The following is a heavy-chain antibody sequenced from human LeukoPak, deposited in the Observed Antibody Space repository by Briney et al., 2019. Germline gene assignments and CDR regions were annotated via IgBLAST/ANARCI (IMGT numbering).Heavy chain of an antibody. V-gene: IGHV3-7*01. CDR3: ARESVVVVAAKAYNWFDP. Sequence: GGSLRLSCAASGFTFSSYWMSWVRQAPGKGLEWVANIKQDGSEKYYVDSVKGRFTISRDNAKNSLYSQMNSLRAEDTAVYYCARESVVVVAAKAYNWFDPWGQGTLVTVSS. CDR2: IKQDGSEK. CDR1: GFTFSSYW. D-gene: IGHD2-15*01. J-gene: IGHJ5*02.